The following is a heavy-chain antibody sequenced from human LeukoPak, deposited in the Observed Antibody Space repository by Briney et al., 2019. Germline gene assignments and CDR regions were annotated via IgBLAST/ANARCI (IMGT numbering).Heavy chain of an antibody. V-gene: IGHV3-7*01. CDR1: GFTFSSYW. CDR3: ARDGDSRGYYYPLASDAFDI. J-gene: IGHJ3*02. Sequence: PGGSLRLSCAASGFTFSSYWMTWVRQAPGKGLEWVANIKQDASERYYVDSVKGRFTISRDNSKNTLYLQMNSLRAEDTAVYYCARDGDSRGYYYPLASDAFDIWGQGTMVTVSS. CDR2: IKQDASER. D-gene: IGHD3-22*01.